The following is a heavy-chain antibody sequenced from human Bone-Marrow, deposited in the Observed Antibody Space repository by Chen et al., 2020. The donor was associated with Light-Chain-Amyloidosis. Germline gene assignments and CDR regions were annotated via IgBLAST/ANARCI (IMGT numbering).Heavy chain of an antibody. CDR2: TYYRSKWYN. Sequence: QVQMQQSGPGLVKPSQTLSLTCAISGDRVSSKSVAWNWIRQSPPRGLEWLGRTYYRSKWYNDYAASVKSRITINPDTSKNQFSLHLNSVTPEDTAVYYCARDRFDSSGYFEGFDYWGQGTLVTVSS. J-gene: IGHJ4*02. D-gene: IGHD3-22*01. CDR1: GDRVSSKSVA. CDR3: ARDRFDSSGYFEGFDY. V-gene: IGHV6-1*01.